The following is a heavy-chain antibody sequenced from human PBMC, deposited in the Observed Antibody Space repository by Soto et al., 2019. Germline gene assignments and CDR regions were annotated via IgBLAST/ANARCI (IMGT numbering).Heavy chain of an antibody. CDR3: ARVPLRYSSSHNFDS. CDR2: IYNNETF. Sequence: SETLSLTCSVSGASVSSGSFYWSWIRQPPGKGLEWIGFIYNNETFNYNPSLKSRVTLSVDPSKHQFSLKLSSVTAADTAVYYCARVPLRYSSSHNFDSWGQGALVTVSS. CDR1: GASVSSGSFY. V-gene: IGHV4-61*01. D-gene: IGHD6-19*01. J-gene: IGHJ4*02.